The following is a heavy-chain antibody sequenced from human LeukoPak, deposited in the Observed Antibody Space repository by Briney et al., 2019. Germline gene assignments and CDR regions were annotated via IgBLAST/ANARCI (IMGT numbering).Heavy chain of an antibody. J-gene: IGHJ4*02. CDR3: AKAKSAVGIVAAGLDY. D-gene: IGHD6-13*01. V-gene: IGHV3-23*01. Sequence: GGSLRLSCAASGFTFTTYAMSWVRQAPGKGLGWVSGISGSGGSTYYADSVKGRFTISRDNSKNTVYLQMNSLRAEDTAVYYCAKAKSAVGIVAAGLDYWGQGTLVTVSS. CDR2: ISGSGGST. CDR1: GFTFTTYA.